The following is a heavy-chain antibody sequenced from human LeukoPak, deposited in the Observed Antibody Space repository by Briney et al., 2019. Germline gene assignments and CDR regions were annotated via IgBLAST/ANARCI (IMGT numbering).Heavy chain of an antibody. D-gene: IGHD2-21*02. CDR1: GYTFNTYG. CDR2: INTDTGNT. Sequence: ASVEVSCRASGYTFNTYGTNWVRQAPGHGLEWMGWINTDTGNTNYAQNLQGRVTMTRDTSTGTAYMELKSLTSDDTAVYYCARKGCTGDCYILDYWGQGTLVTVSS. J-gene: IGHJ4*02. V-gene: IGHV1-18*01. CDR3: ARKGCTGDCYILDY.